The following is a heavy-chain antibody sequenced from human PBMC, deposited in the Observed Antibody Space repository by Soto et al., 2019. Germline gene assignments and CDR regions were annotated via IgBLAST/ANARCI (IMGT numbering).Heavy chain of an antibody. J-gene: IGHJ4*02. CDR1: GFTVSNNY. CDR3: ATQRGGGGY. V-gene: IGHV3-53*01. CDR2: IYSGGYT. D-gene: IGHD6-25*01. Sequence: EVQLVESGGGLIQPGGSLRLSCAVSGFTVSNNYMSWVRQAPGKGLEGVSVIYSGGYTAYGDSVKGRFTISRDNSKNTLSLQMNRPGAANTAVFSWATQRGGGGYWGQGTLVTVSS.